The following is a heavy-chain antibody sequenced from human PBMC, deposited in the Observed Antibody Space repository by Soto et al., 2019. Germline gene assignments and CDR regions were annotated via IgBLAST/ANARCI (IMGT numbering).Heavy chain of an antibody. V-gene: IGHV1-69*01. CDR1: GGTLSSYS. D-gene: IGHD1-1*01. Sequence: QLQLVQSGAEVKKPGSSVRVSGKASGGTLSSYSISWVRQAPGQGFEWMGGLVPIFGPPEYAQKFQGRVTISAEESMSTAYLEMRSLMSEDKAVYYCATMPYTWHEQNSPYWGQGTVVTVSS. J-gene: IGHJ4*02. CDR3: ATMPYTWHEQNSPY. CDR2: LVPIFGPP.